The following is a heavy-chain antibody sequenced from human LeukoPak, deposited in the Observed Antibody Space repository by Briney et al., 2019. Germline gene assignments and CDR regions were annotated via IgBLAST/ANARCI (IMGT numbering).Heavy chain of an antibody. J-gene: IGHJ6*03. V-gene: IGHV3-48*03. CDR3: ARAPRYPNGNYYYYYMDV. Sequence: GGSLRLSCAASGFTFSSYEMNWVRQAPGKGLEWVSYISSSGSTIYYADSVKGRLTISRDNAKNSLYLQMNSLRAEDTAVYYCARAPRYPNGNYYYYYMDVWGKGTTVTVSS. CDR1: GFTFSSYE. CDR2: ISSSGSTI. D-gene: IGHD2-15*01.